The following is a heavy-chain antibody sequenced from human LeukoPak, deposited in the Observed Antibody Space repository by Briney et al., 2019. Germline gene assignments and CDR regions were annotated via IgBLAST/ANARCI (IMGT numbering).Heavy chain of an antibody. CDR3: ARGSGFDAFDI. CDR1: GGSISSYY. D-gene: IGHD3-10*01. J-gene: IGHJ3*02. V-gene: IGHV4-59*01. CDR2: IYYSGST. Sequence: SVTLSLTCTVSGGSISSYYWSWIRQPPGKGLEWIGYIYYSGSTNYNPSLKSRVTISVDTSKNQFSLKLSSVTAADTAVYYCARGSGFDAFDIWGQGTMVTVSS.